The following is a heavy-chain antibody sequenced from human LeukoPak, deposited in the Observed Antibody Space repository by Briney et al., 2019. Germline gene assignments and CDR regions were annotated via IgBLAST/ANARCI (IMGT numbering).Heavy chain of an antibody. CDR1: GGSFSGYY. J-gene: IGHJ4*02. V-gene: IGHV4-34*01. D-gene: IGHD1-26*01. CDR2: INHSGST. Sequence: PSETLSLTCAVYGGSFSGYYWSWIRQPPGKGLEWIGEINHSGSTNYNPSLKSRVTISVDTSKNQFSLKLSSVTAADTAVYYCARRRRSYYVDYWGQGTLVTVSS. CDR3: ARRRRSYYVDY.